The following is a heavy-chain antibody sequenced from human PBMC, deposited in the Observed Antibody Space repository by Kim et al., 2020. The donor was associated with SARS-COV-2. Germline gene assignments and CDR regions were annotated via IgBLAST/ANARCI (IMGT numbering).Heavy chain of an antibody. J-gene: IGHJ4*02. CDR3: ARSVYSSLPFDY. V-gene: IGHV1-2*05. D-gene: IGHD6-6*01. Sequence: YAQKFQGRVTMTRDTSISTAYMELSRLRSDDTVVYYCARSVYSSLPFDYWGQGTLVTVSS.